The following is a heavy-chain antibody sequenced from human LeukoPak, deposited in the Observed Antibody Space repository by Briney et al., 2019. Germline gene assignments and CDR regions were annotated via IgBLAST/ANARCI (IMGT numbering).Heavy chain of an antibody. CDR1: GFTFGIYA. Sequence: PGGSLRLSCTASGFTFGIYAMNWVRQAPGKGLEWVSVVTGNSGLIGYADSVKGRFTISRDNARNTLYLQMTTLRAEDTAIYFCAKDRAPDGFYSIDYWGQGVLVTVSS. D-gene: IGHD2-21*01. V-gene: IGHV3-23*01. CDR2: VTGNSGLI. J-gene: IGHJ4*02. CDR3: AKDRAPDGFYSIDY.